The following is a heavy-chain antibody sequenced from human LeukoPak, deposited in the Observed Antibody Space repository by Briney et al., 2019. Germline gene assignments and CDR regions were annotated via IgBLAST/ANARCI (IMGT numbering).Heavy chain of an antibody. CDR2: INPNSGGT. J-gene: IGHJ6*03. CDR1: GYTFTGYY. CDR3: ARGYSSGAYYYYMDV. V-gene: IGHV1-2*06. Sequence: ASVKVPCKASGYTFTGYYMHWVRQAPGQGLEWMGRINPNSGGTNYAQKFQGRVTMTRDTSISTAYMELSRLRSDDTAVYYCARGYSSGAYYYYMDVWGKGTTVTVSS. D-gene: IGHD3-10*01.